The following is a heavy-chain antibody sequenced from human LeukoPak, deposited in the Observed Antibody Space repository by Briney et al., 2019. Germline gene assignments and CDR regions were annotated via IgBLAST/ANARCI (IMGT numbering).Heavy chain of an antibody. D-gene: IGHD4-17*01. CDR1: GGTFISYA. CDR3: ARKTDGDYQYFQH. Sequence: SVKVSCKASGGTFISYAISWVRQAPGQGLEWMGGIIPIFGTANYAQKFQGRVTITADESTSTAYMELSSLRSEDTAVYYCARKTDGDYQYFQHWGQGTLVTVSS. CDR2: IIPIFGTA. V-gene: IGHV1-69*01. J-gene: IGHJ1*01.